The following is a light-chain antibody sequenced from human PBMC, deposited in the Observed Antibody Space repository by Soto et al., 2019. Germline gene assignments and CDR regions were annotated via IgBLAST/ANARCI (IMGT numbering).Light chain of an antibody. V-gene: IGKV1-9*01. CDR3: QQLNSYPRT. CDR1: QGISSY. J-gene: IGKJ1*01. Sequence: DIQMTQSPSTLSASVGDRVIITCRASQGISSYLAWYQQRPGKAPKLLIYAASTLQSGVPSRFSGSGSGTDFTLTISSLQPEDFATYFCQQLNSYPRTFGQGTKVDIK. CDR2: AAS.